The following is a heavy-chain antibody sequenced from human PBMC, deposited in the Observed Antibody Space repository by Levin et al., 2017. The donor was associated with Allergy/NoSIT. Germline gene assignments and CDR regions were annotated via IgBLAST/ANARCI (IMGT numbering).Heavy chain of an antibody. V-gene: IGHV3-66*01. D-gene: IGHD3-22*01. Sequence: GGSLRLSCAASGFTVSSNYMSWVRQAPGKGLEWVSVLYSGGSTYYADSVKGRFTTSRDNSKNTLFLQMNSLTAEDTAVYYCARYDNAFDIWGQGTMVTVSS. J-gene: IGHJ3*02. CDR2: LYSGGST. CDR3: ARYDNAFDI. CDR1: GFTVSSNY.